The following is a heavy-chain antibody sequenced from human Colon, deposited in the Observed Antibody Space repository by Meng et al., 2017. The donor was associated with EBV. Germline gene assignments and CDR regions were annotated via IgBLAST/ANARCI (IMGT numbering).Heavy chain of an antibody. Sequence: QVHLQESGPGLVKPSQPLSLTCTVSGGSVSSGGYYWTWIRRHPGKGLEWFGHIYYSGSTFYNPSLKRRVIISIDTSKNQFSLNLRSVTAADTAVYYCARVSSGWDYFDYWGQGTLVTVSS. CDR3: ARVSSGWDYFDY. CDR1: GGSVSSGGYY. V-gene: IGHV4-31*02. J-gene: IGHJ4*02. D-gene: IGHD6-19*01. CDR2: IYYSGST.